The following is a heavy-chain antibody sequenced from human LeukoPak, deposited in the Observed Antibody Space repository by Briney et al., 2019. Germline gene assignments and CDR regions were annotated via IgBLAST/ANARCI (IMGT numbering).Heavy chain of an antibody. CDR1: GFTFSSYA. V-gene: IGHV3-23*01. D-gene: IGHD6-13*01. J-gene: IGHJ4*02. CDR3: GVYSSSWHDY. CDR2: ISGSGGST. Sequence: GGSLRLSCAASGFTFSSYAMSCVRQAPGKGLGWVSVISGSGGSTNYADSVKGRFTISRDNSKNTLYLQMNSLRAEDTAVYYCGVYSSSWHDYWGQGTLVTVSS.